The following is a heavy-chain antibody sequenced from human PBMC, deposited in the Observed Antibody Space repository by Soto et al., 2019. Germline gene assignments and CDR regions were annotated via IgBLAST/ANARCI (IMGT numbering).Heavy chain of an antibody. CDR1: GFTFSIYA. J-gene: IGHJ4*02. D-gene: IGHD6-13*01. CDR3: ARDQTGITTAGGGRIDY. V-gene: IGHV3-30-3*01. CDR2: MSADGSNK. Sequence: QVQRVESGGGVVQPGRSLRLSCAASGFTFSIYAMHWVRQTPGTGLECVAIMSADGSNKYYADSVKGRFTISRENSKNTLYLQMNILRAEYTAVYYCARDQTGITTAGGGRIDYWGQGTLVTVSS.